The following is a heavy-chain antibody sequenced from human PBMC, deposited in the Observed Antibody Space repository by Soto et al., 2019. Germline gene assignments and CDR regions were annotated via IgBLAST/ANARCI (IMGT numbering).Heavy chain of an antibody. Sequence: VQLAQSGGVVVQPGGSLRLSCAASGFTFDDYPMHWVRQVPGKGLEWVSHISWDGVKTYYADSLRGRFTISRDNSKNSLYLEMGSLRTEDTAFYYCVKGGNRGSGIDYWGQGSLVTVSS. V-gene: IGHV3-43*01. D-gene: IGHD3-10*01. CDR2: ISWDGVKT. J-gene: IGHJ4*02. CDR1: GFTFDDYP. CDR3: VKGGNRGSGIDY.